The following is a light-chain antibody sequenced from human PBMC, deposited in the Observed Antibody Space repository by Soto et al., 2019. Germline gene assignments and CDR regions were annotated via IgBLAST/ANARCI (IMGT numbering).Light chain of an antibody. J-gene: IGKJ3*01. Sequence: EIQMTQSPASLSASVGDRVTITCQASQDIRNYLTWYQQKPGKAPKLRIYDASNLETGVPSRFSGCGSGTDFTFTISRLQPEHIAPYYCQQYDKHPLTFGPGNKLDIK. CDR1: QDIRNY. CDR2: DAS. V-gene: IGKV1-33*01. CDR3: QQYDKHPLT.